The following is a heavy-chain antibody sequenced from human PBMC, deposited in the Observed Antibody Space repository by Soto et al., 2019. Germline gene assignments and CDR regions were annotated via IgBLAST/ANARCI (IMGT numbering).Heavy chain of an antibody. D-gene: IGHD5-18*01. Sequence: ESLNISCKGSGYSFTIYWIGWVRQMPGKGLEWMGLIYHGDYHTRYSPSFQGQVTTSAAKSISTAYPQWSSVKASDTAMYYCARLVGYGPRYDFDYWGQRTLVTVSS. V-gene: IGHV5-51*01. CDR1: GYSFTIYW. J-gene: IGHJ4*02. CDR3: ARLVGYGPRYDFDY. CDR2: IYHGDYHT.